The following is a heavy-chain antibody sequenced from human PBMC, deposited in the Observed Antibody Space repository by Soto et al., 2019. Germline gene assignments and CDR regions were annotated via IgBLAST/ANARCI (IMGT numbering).Heavy chain of an antibody. Sequence: GGSLRLSCAASGFTFSSYAMSWVRQAPGKGLEWVSAISGSGGSTYYADSVKGRFTISRDNSKNTLYLQMNSLRAEDTAVYYCAKGRSRVPAAMAHFDYWGQGTLVTVSS. D-gene: IGHD2-2*01. CDR1: GFTFSSYA. CDR2: ISGSGGST. J-gene: IGHJ4*02. CDR3: AKGRSRVPAAMAHFDY. V-gene: IGHV3-23*01.